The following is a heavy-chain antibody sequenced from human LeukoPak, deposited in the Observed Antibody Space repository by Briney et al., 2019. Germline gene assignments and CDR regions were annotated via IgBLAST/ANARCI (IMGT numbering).Heavy chain of an antibody. J-gene: IGHJ4*02. Sequence: GGSLRLSCAASGFTFSSYSMNWVRQAPGKGLEWVSYISSSGSTIYYADSVKGRFTISRDNAKNSLYLQMNSLRAEDTAVYYCARDQKVYVWGSYRYEYYFDYWGQGTLVTVPS. V-gene: IGHV3-48*04. CDR1: GFTFSSYS. CDR2: ISSSGSTI. D-gene: IGHD3-16*02. CDR3: ARDQKVYVWGSYRYEYYFDY.